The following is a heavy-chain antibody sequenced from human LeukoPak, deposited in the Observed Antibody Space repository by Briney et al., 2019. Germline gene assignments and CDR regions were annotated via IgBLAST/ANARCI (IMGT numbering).Heavy chain of an antibody. V-gene: IGHV3-23*01. CDR2: ISGSGGST. Sequence: PGGSLRLSCAASGFTFSSYAMSWVRQAPGKGLEWVSAISGSGGSTYYADSVKGRFTISRDNSKNTLYLQMNSLRAEDTAVYYCAKDRTSGYGSGSYYKIPGGMDVWGQGTTVTVSS. J-gene: IGHJ6*02. CDR3: AKDRTSGYGSGSYYKIPGGMDV. CDR1: GFTFSSYA. D-gene: IGHD3-10*01.